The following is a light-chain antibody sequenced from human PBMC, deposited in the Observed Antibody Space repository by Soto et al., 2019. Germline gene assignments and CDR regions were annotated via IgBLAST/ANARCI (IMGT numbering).Light chain of an antibody. J-gene: IGLJ2*01. V-gene: IGLV1-40*01. CDR3: QSYDSSLSGVV. CDR1: SSSIGAGYD. CDR2: GNF. Sequence: QSVLTQPPSVSGAPGQRVTISWAGGSSSIGAGYDVHWYQQVPGTAPKLLIYGNFNRPSGVPDRFSGSKSGTSASLAITGLQAGDEADYYCQSYDSSLSGVVFGGGTKATVL.